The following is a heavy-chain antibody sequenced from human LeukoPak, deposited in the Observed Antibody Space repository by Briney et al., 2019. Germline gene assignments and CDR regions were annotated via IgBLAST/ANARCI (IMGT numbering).Heavy chain of an antibody. Sequence: GGSLRLSCAASGFTFSSYSMTWVRQAPGKGLEWVSSISSSSYIYYADSVKGRFTISRDNAKNSLYLQMNSLRAEDTAVYYCAREDSNYNYYYGMDVWGQGTTVTVSS. V-gene: IGHV3-21*01. CDR1: GFTFSSYS. CDR2: ISSSSYI. J-gene: IGHJ6*02. D-gene: IGHD4-11*01. CDR3: AREDSNYNYYYGMDV.